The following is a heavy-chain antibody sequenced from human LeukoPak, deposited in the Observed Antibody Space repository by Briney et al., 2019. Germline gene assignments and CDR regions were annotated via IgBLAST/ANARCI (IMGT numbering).Heavy chain of an antibody. CDR3: ARESCSGGSCYQFGY. CDR1: GFTFSNYD. CDR2: ITTAGDT. Sequence: GGSLRLSCAASGFTFSNYDMHWVRQASGQGLEWVSVITTAGDTYYSGSVKGRFTISRDNAKNSLYLQMNSLRAGDTAVYYCARESCSGGSCYQFGYWGQGTLVTVSS. V-gene: IGHV3-13*01. J-gene: IGHJ4*02. D-gene: IGHD2-15*01.